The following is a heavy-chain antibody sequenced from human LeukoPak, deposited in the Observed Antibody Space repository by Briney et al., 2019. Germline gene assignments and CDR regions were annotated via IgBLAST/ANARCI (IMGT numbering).Heavy chain of an antibody. CDR2: IYYSGST. Sequence: SETLSLTCTVSGGSISSYYWSWIRQPPGKGLEWIGYIYYSGSTNYNPSLKSRVTMSVDTTKNQLSLKLTSVTAADTAVYYCARHWETSSWYVDYWGQGTTVTVSS. D-gene: IGHD6-13*01. V-gene: IGHV4-59*08. CDR1: GGSISSYY. CDR3: ARHWETSSWYVDY. J-gene: IGHJ4*02.